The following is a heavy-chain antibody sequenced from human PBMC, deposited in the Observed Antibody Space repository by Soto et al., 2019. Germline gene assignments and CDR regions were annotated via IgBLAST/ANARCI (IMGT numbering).Heavy chain of an antibody. J-gene: IGHJ4*02. CDR2: INGDGGTI. Sequence: EVQLVEAGGGLVQPGGSLRLSCAASGFTFSTSWIHWVRQAPGKGLVWVSRINGDGGTINYADSVKGRFTTSRDNAKNTVYLQMNSLSADDTAVYYCTRGGNYYFDYWGQGTLVTVSS. D-gene: IGHD1-7*01. CDR3: TRGGNYYFDY. CDR1: GFTFSTSW. V-gene: IGHV3-74*01.